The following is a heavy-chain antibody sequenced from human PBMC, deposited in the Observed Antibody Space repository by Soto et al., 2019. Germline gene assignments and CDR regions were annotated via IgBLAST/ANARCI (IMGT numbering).Heavy chain of an antibody. J-gene: IGHJ4*02. V-gene: IGHV4-59*01. CDR3: ARGRYYFDY. CDR1: GGSISSYY. Sequence: SETLSLTCTVSGGSISSYYWSWIRQPPGKGLEWIGYMYHSGTTNYNPSLKSRVTISIDTSKNQFSLRVSSVTAADTAVYYCARGRYYFDYWGQGALVTVSS. CDR2: MYHSGTT.